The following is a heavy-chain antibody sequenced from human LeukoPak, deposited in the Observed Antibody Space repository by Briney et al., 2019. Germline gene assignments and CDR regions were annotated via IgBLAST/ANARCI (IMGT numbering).Heavy chain of an antibody. Sequence: PGGSLRLSCAASGFTFSSYSMNWVRQAPGKGLEWVSSISSSSSYIYYADSVKGRFTISRDNAKNSLYLQMNSLRAEDTAVYYCARENSGYSSGCFRDWGQGTLVTVSS. CDR3: ARENSGYSSGCFRD. CDR1: GFTFSSYS. D-gene: IGHD6-19*01. CDR2: ISSSSSYI. J-gene: IGHJ4*02. V-gene: IGHV3-21*01.